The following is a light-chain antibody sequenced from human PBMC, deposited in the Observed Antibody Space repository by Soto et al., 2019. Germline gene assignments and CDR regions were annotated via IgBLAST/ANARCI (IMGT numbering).Light chain of an antibody. CDR1: SRDVGSYNL. V-gene: IGLV2-23*01. CDR3: CSYAGSSTFYV. J-gene: IGLJ1*01. Sequence: QSALTQPASVSGSPGQSSTISGTGTSRDVGSYNLVSWYQQHPGKAPKLMIYEGSKRPSGVSNRFSGSKSGNTASLTISGLQAEDEADYYCCSYAGSSTFYVFGTGTKVTVL. CDR2: EGS.